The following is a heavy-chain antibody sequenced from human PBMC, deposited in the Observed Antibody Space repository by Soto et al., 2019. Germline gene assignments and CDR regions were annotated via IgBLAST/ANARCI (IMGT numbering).Heavy chain of an antibody. CDR2: ISAYKGNT. CDR3: ASRSGQLPYYFDY. Sequence: ASVKVSCKASGYTFTNYGISWVRQAPGQGLEWMGWISAYKGNTNYAQKFQGRVTMTTDTSTSTAYMELRSLRTDDTAVYYCASRSGQLPYYFDYWGQGTLVTVSS. V-gene: IGHV1-18*01. J-gene: IGHJ4*02. CDR1: GYTFTNYG. D-gene: IGHD6-6*01.